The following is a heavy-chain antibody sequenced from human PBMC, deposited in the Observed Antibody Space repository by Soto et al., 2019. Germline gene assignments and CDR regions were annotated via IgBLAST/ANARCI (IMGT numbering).Heavy chain of an antibody. Sequence: EASVKVSCKASGYTFTSYGISWVRQAPGQGLEWMGWISAYNGNTNYAQKLQGRVTMTTDTSTSTAYMELRSLRSDDTAVYYCAREPHHTIFGVVMPDYYYYYGMDVWGQGTTVTVSS. J-gene: IGHJ6*02. D-gene: IGHD3-3*01. CDR1: GYTFTSYG. V-gene: IGHV1-18*04. CDR2: ISAYNGNT. CDR3: AREPHHTIFGVVMPDYYYYYGMDV.